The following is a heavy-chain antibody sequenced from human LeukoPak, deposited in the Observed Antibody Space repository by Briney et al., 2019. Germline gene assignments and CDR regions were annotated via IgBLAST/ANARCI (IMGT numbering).Heavy chain of an antibody. CDR3: ARVRFRKNLHGAFDI. Sequence: GGSLRLSCAASGFTFSSYAMHWVRQAPGKGLEWVAVISYDGSNKYYADSVKGRFTISRDNSKNTLYLQMNSLRAEDTAVYYCARVRFRKNLHGAFDIWGQGTMVTVSS. CDR1: GFTFSSYA. V-gene: IGHV3-30-3*01. D-gene: IGHD1-14*01. J-gene: IGHJ3*02. CDR2: ISYDGSNK.